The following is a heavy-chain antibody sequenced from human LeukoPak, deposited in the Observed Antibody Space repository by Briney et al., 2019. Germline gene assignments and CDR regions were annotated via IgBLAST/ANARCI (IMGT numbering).Heavy chain of an antibody. Sequence: SVKVSCKXSGGTFSSHAISWVRQAPGQGLEWMGGIIPIFGTANYAQKFQGRVTITTDESTSTAYMDLLRSEDTAVYYCARLDAFDIWGQGTMVTVSS. CDR3: ARLDAFDI. J-gene: IGHJ3*02. CDR2: IIPIFGTA. V-gene: IGHV1-69*05. CDR1: GGTFSSHA.